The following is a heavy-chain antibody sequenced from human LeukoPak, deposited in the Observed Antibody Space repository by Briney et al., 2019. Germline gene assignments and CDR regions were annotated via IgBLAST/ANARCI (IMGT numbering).Heavy chain of an antibody. V-gene: IGHV3-21*01. J-gene: IGHJ4*02. CDR2: ISSSGNYI. D-gene: IGHD6-13*01. CDR1: RXTFSSYS. CDR3: ARDSIQQQLVLEDRGYPYYFEH. Sequence: KSGGSLRLSWAASRXTFSSYSMNWVRQAPGKGLEWVSSISSSGNYIYYADSVKGRFTISRDNAKNSLYLQMNSLRAEDTAVYYCARDSIQQQLVLEDRGYPYYFEHWGQGTLVTVSS.